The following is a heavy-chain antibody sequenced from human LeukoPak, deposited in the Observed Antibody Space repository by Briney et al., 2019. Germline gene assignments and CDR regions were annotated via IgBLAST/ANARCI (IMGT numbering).Heavy chain of an antibody. CDR1: GFTFSGSS. D-gene: IGHD5-18*01. J-gene: IGHJ4*02. CDR3: TSVDTTMAFDY. CDR2: IRSKDKNYTT. V-gene: IGHV3-73*01. Sequence: GGSLRLSCAASGFTFSGSSMTWVRQASGKGLEWVGRIRSKDKNYTTASAASVKGKITISRDDSKNTAYLQMNSLKTEDTAVYYCTSVDTTMAFDYWGQGTLVTVSS.